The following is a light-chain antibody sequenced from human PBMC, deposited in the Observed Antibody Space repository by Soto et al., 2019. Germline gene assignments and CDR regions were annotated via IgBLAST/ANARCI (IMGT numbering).Light chain of an antibody. CDR3: SSYTSTTTPLV. J-gene: IGLJ1*01. Sequence: QSALTQPASVSGSPGQSITISCTGSRSDVGGYNYVSWYQQQPGKAPKGMIYEVSNRPSGVSNRFSGSKSGNTASLTISGLQAEDEADYYCSSYTSTTTPLVFGTGTKVTVL. V-gene: IGLV2-14*01. CDR2: EVS. CDR1: RSDVGGYNY.